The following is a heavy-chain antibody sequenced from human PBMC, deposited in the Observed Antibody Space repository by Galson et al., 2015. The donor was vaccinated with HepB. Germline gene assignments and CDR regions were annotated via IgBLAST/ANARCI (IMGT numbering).Heavy chain of an antibody. CDR2: IRAHTGNG. J-gene: IGHJ5*02. V-gene: IGHV1-18*04. D-gene: IGHD2-2*01. CDR3: ARDGDYVGFCTRTDCYGP. CDR1: GFSFTNYG. Sequence: SVKVSCKAYGFSFTNYGFSWGRQAPGQGLEWMGWIRAHTGNGKYAPKVQERVPLDTDTSPNTAYVGLRNLRSDDTAMYYCARDGDYVGFCTRTDCYGPWGQGTMVIVSS.